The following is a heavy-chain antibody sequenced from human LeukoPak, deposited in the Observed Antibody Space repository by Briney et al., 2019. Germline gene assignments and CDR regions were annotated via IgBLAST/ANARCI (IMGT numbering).Heavy chain of an antibody. J-gene: IGHJ4*02. CDR3: ARDSSGYSDY. CDR2: IYHSGST. D-gene: IGHD3-22*01. Sequence: SETLSLTCTVSGGSISNGGYYWSWIRQPPGKGLEWIGYIYHSGSTYYNPSLKSRVTISVDGSKNQFSLKLSSETAADTAVYYCARDSSGYSDYWGQGTLVTVSS. CDR1: GGSISNGGYY. V-gene: IGHV4-30-2*01.